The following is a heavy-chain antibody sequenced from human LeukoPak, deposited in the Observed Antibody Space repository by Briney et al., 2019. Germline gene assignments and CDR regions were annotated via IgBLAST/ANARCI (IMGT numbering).Heavy chain of an antibody. D-gene: IGHD3-10*01. J-gene: IGHJ4*02. V-gene: IGHV3-15*01. Sequence: GGSLRLSCAASGFTFSNAWMSWVRQAPGKGLEWVGRIKSKTDGGTTDYAAPVKGRLTISKDDSKNTLYLQMNSLRAEDTAVYYCAREERYYYGSGSYYPYYFDYWGQGTLVTVSS. CDR2: IKSKTDGGTT. CDR3: AREERYYYGSGSYYPYYFDY. CDR1: GFTFSNAW.